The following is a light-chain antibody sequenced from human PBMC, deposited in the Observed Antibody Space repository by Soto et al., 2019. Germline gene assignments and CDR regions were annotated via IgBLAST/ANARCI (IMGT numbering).Light chain of an antibody. V-gene: IGLV2-14*01. Sequence: QSALAQPASGSGSRGRSITISCTGTSSDVGGYNYVSWYQQHPGKAPKLMIYDVSNRPSGVSNRFSGSRSGNTASLTISGLQAEDEADYYCTSYTSSANYVFGPGTKVTVL. CDR3: TSYTSSANYV. CDR2: DVS. J-gene: IGLJ1*01. CDR1: SSDVGGYNY.